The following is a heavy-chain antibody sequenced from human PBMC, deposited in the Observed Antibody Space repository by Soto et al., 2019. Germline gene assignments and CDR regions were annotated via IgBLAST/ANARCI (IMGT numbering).Heavy chain of an antibody. J-gene: IGHJ5*02. V-gene: IGHV3-7*03. D-gene: IGHD3-10*01. CDR3: VRGGHGSGSYLGPS. CDR1: GFNFTTYW. CDR2: IRQAGGAQ. Sequence: GGSLRLSCVASGFNFTTYWRSWVRQAAGKGLQWVANIRQAGGAQSYLDSVKGRFTTSRDNAKNSVYLQMDSLRVEDTAVYYCVRGGHGSGSYLGPSWGQGILVTVLL.